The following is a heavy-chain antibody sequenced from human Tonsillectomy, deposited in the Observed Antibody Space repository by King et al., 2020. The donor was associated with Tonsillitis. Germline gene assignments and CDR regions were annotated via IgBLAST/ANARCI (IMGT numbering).Heavy chain of an antibody. CDR1: GFTFSSYG. J-gene: IGHJ3*02. Sequence: VQLVESGGGVVQPGRSLRLSCAASGFTFSSYGMHWVRQAPGKGLEWVAVISYDGSNKYYADSVKGRFTISRDNSKNTLYLQMNSLRAEDTAVYYCAKDIKAVWRFGELPSARATYDAFDIWGQGTMVTVSS. CDR2: ISYDGSNK. CDR3: AKDIKAVWRFGELPSARATYDAFDI. V-gene: IGHV3-30*18. D-gene: IGHD3-10*01.